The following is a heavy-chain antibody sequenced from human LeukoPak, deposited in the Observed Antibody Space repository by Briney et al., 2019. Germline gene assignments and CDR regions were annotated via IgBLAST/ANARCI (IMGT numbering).Heavy chain of an antibody. V-gene: IGHV1-69*01. CDR3: ARHEKKYCSSTSCYLDY. Sequence: SVKVSCKASGGTFSSYAISWVRRAPGQGLEWMGGIIPIFGTANYAQKFQGRVTITADESTSTAYMELSSLRSEDTAVYYCARHEKKYCSSTSCYLDYWGQGTLVTVSS. J-gene: IGHJ4*02. D-gene: IGHD2-2*01. CDR2: IIPIFGTA. CDR1: GGTFSSYA.